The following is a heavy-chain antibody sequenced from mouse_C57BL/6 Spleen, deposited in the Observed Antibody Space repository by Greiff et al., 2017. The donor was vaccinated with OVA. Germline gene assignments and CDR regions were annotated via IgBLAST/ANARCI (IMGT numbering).Heavy chain of an antibody. CDR1: GYSITSGYY. J-gene: IGHJ3*01. CDR2: ISYDGSN. V-gene: IGHV3-6*01. CDR3: ARVGDGYFVAWFAY. D-gene: IGHD2-3*01. Sequence: EVKLLESGPGLVKPSQSLSLTCSVTGYSITSGYYWNWIRQFPGNKLEWMGYISYDGSNNYNPSLKNRISITRDTSKNQFFLKLNSVTTEDTATYYCARVGDGYFVAWFAYWGQGTLVTVSA.